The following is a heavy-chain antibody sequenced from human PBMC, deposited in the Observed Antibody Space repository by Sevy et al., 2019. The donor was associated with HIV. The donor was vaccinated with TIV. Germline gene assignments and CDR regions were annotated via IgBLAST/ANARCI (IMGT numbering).Heavy chain of an antibody. CDR1: GFSLSTSGVG. V-gene: IGHV2-5*02. Sequence: SGPTLVKPTQTLTLTCNFSGFSLSTSGVGVGWIRQPPGKALEWLALIYWDDDKRYSPSLKSRLTITKDTSKNQVVLTMTNMDPVDTATYYCAHSLYYYDSSGYPDAFDIWGQGTMVTVSS. CDR3: AHSLYYYDSSGYPDAFDI. J-gene: IGHJ3*02. CDR2: IYWDDDK. D-gene: IGHD3-22*01.